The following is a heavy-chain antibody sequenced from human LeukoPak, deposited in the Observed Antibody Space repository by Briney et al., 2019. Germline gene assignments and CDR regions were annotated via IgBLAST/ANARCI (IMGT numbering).Heavy chain of an antibody. V-gene: IGHV3-23*01. D-gene: IGHD2-2*01. Sequence: GGSLRLSCAASGFTFSSYAMSWVRQAPGKGLEWVSAISGSGGSTYYADSVKGRFTISRDNSKNSLYLQMNSLRAEDTAVYYCARGPVVPAAIGAFDIWGQGTMVTVSS. J-gene: IGHJ3*02. CDR3: ARGPVVPAAIGAFDI. CDR1: GFTFSSYA. CDR2: ISGSGGST.